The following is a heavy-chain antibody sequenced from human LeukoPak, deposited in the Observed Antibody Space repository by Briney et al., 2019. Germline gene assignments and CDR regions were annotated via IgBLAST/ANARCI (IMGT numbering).Heavy chain of an antibody. V-gene: IGHV1-2*02. D-gene: IGHD3-10*01. Sequence: ASVKVSCKASGYTFTSYYMHWVRQAPGQGLEWMGWINPNSGGTNYAQKFQGRVTMTRDTSISTAYMELSRLRSDDTAVYYCTMVRNPSMFDYWGQGTLVTVSS. CDR1: GYTFTSYY. J-gene: IGHJ4*02. CDR2: INPNSGGT. CDR3: TMVRNPSMFDY.